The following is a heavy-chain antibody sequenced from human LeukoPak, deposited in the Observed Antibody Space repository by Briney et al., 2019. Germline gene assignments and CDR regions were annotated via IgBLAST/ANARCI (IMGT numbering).Heavy chain of an antibody. V-gene: IGHV3-48*03. J-gene: IGHJ4*02. CDR2: IGSSGSTI. D-gene: IGHD3-10*01. Sequence: HPGGSLRLSCAASGFTFSAYEMNWVRQAPGKGLEWVSYIGSSGSTIYYADSVKGRFTISRDNAKNSLYLQMNSLRAEDTAVYYCARDSPSTMDPSIYFDYWGQGTLVTVSS. CDR3: ARDSPSTMDPSIYFDY. CDR1: GFTFSAYE.